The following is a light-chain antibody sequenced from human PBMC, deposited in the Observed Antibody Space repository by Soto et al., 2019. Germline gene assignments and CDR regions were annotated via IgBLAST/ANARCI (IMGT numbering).Light chain of an antibody. J-gene: IGKJ4*01. CDR3: QQLNSYPVT. CDR1: QGISSY. Sequence: DIQLTQSPSFLSASVGDRVTITCRASQGISSYLAWYQQKPGKAPKLLIYAASTLQSGVPSRFSGSGSGTEFPLTISSLQPEDFATYYGQQLNSYPVTFGGGTKVEIK. V-gene: IGKV1-9*01. CDR2: AAS.